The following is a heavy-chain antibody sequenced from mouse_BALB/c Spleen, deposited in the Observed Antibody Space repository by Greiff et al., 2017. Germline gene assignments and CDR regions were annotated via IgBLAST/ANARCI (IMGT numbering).Heavy chain of an antibody. Sequence: EVQVVESGGGLVQPGGSLRLSCATSGFTFSDFYLEWVRQPPGKRLEWIAANRNKANDYTTEYSASVKCRFIVSRDTSQRILYLPMNALGAEDTASYYCARAYSMDYWGQGTSVTVSS. V-gene: IGHV7-1*02. CDR1: GFTFSDFY. CDR2: NRNKANDYTT. CDR3: ARAYSMDY. D-gene: IGHD2-10*01. J-gene: IGHJ4*01.